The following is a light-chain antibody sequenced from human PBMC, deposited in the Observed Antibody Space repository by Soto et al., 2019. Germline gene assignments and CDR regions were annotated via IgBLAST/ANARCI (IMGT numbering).Light chain of an antibody. CDR3: QQYTNLPPQYT. Sequence: EIVMTQSPASLSVSPGDGATLSCRASQSVASNVAWYQQKPGQGPRLLIHGASTRDVGVPARFSGSGSGTDFTLTISSLQSEDFAVYYCQQYTNLPPQYTFGQGTKVQIK. V-gene: IGKV3-15*01. J-gene: IGKJ2*01. CDR2: GAS. CDR1: QSVASN.